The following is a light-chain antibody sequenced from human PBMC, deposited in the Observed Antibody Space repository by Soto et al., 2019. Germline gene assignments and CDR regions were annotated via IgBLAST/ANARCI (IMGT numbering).Light chain of an antibody. Sequence: DIQMTQSPSSVSASVGDRVTITCRASQCISSWLAWYQQKPGKAPNLLIDAASSLQSGVPSRFSGSGSGTDFTLTISSLQPEDFATYYCQQTNSFPLTFGGGTKVEIK. V-gene: IGKV1-12*01. J-gene: IGKJ4*01. CDR2: AAS. CDR3: QQTNSFPLT. CDR1: QCISSW.